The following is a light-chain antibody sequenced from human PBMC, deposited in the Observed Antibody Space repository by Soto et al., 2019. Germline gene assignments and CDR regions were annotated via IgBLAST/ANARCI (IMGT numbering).Light chain of an antibody. J-gene: IGKJ5*01. V-gene: IGKV3D-15*01. CDR2: GAS. CDR3: QQYKNWPAIT. Sequence: EIVMTQSPATLSVSTGERATLSCRASQSVSSNLAWYQQKPGQAPRLLIYGASTRATGIPARFSGSGSGTELTLTISSLQSEDFAVYYCQQYKNWPAITFGQGTRLAIK. CDR1: QSVSSN.